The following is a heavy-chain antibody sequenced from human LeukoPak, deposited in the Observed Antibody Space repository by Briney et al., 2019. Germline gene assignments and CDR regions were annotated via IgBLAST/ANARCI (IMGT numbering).Heavy chain of an antibody. V-gene: IGHV3-7*01. CDR1: GFIFSSYW. D-gene: IGHD4-17*01. J-gene: IGHJ4*02. CDR3: ARGGTTVTPKNFDY. Sequence: GGSLRLSCAASGFIFSSYWMSWVRQAPGKGLEWVANIKQDGSQQYYVDSVKGRFTISRDNANNSLYLQMNSLSSEDTAVYYCARGGTTVTPKNFDYWGQGTLVTVSS. CDR2: IKQDGSQQ.